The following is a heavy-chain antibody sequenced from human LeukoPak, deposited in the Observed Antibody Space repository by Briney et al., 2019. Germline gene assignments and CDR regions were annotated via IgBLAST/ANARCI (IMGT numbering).Heavy chain of an antibody. CDR3: ARDRPLYYYDSNRLLDY. CDR2: INPSGGST. J-gene: IGHJ4*02. V-gene: IGHV1-46*01. CDR1: GYTFTSYY. D-gene: IGHD3-22*01. Sequence: GASVKVSCKASGYTFTSYYMHWVRQAPGQGLEWMGIINPSGGSTSYAQKFQGRVTMTRDTSTSTVYMELSSLRSEDTAVYYCARDRPLYYYDSNRLLDYWGQGTLVTVSS.